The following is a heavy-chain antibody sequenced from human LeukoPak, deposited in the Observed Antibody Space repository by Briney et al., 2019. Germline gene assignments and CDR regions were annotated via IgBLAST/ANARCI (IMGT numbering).Heavy chain of an antibody. CDR2: INHSGST. Sequence: SETLSLTCTVSGGSISNYYWSWIRQPPGKGLEWIGEINHSGSTNYNPSLKSRVTISVDTSKNQFSLKLSSVTAADTAVYYCARGLPYSSSWYDYWGQGTLVTVSS. CDR3: ARGLPYSSSWYDY. J-gene: IGHJ4*02. CDR1: GGSISNYY. V-gene: IGHV4-34*01. D-gene: IGHD6-13*01.